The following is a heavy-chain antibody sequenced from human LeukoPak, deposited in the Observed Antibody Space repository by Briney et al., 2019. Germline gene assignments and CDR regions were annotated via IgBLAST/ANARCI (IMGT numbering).Heavy chain of an antibody. J-gene: IGHJ3*02. D-gene: IGHD3-22*01. V-gene: IGHV1-46*01. CDR2: INPSGSST. CDR3: ARDIIGDYYDSSGLNAFDI. CDR1: GYSFTSHY. Sequence: ASVKVSCKASGYSFTSHYMHWVRQAPGQGLEWMGLINPSGSSTLYAQKFQGRVTITADKSTSTAYMELSSLRSEDTAVYYCARDIIGDYYDSSGLNAFDIWGQGTMVTVSS.